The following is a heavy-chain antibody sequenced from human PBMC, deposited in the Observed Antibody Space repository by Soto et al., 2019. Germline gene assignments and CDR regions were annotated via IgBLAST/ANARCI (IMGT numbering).Heavy chain of an antibody. J-gene: IGHJ4*02. Sequence: GSVKVSGKASGYTCTVYYVNCALQARLQWLEWMGWINPDNGVPNYAQKFQGRVTLSRDTSINTSYMELSRLTSDDTAMYYCARTDYLFSTLTYYFDYWGQGTLVTVSS. D-gene: IGHD3-16*01. CDR2: INPDNGVP. CDR1: GYTCTVYY. CDR3: ARTDYLFSTLTYYFDY. V-gene: IGHV1-2*02.